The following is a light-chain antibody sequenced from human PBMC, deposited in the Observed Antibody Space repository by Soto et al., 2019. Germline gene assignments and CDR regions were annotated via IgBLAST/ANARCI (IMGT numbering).Light chain of an antibody. V-gene: IGKV3-15*01. Sequence: IGMTHSRADQCRVGGGSSTLSWRASQSISDTLAWYQQKPGQAPRLLIHGASTRATGFPARFSGRGSGTNSTLVISRLEPEDPAVYYCQQYGHSPFTFGQGTQVDIK. CDR1: QSISDT. CDR2: GAS. CDR3: QQYGHSPFT. J-gene: IGKJ2*01.